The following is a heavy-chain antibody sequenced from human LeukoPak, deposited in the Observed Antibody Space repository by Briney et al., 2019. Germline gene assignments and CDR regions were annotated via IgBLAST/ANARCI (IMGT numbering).Heavy chain of an antibody. CDR1: GFTFSSYA. CDR3: ARDRLWFGESSWAFDI. CDR2: TSYDGSNK. J-gene: IGHJ3*02. V-gene: IGHV3-30-3*01. Sequence: GGSLRLSCAASGFTFSSYAMHWVRQPPGKGLEWVAATSYDGSNKYYIDSVKGRFTISRDNSEKTLYLQMNSLSAEDTALYYCARDRLWFGESSWAFDIWGQGTMVTVSS. D-gene: IGHD3-10*01.